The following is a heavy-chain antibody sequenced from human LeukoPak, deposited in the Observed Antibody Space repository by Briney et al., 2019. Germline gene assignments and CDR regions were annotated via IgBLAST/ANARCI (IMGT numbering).Heavy chain of an antibody. CDR3: AREVNWRFDY. Sequence: GGSLRLSCAASGFILKNNAMSWVRQSPGKGLGWGGLEWVSTISSSGGSTYYADSVLGRFLISRDISKNTLYLQMGSLRGEDMAVYYCAREVNWRFDYWGQGTLVTVSS. V-gene: IGHV3-23*01. D-gene: IGHD1-1*01. CDR1: GFILKNNA. CDR2: ISSSGGST. J-gene: IGHJ4*02.